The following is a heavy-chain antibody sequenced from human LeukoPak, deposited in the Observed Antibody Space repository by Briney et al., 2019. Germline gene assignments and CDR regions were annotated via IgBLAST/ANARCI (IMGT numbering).Heavy chain of an antibody. D-gene: IGHD3-10*01. CDR2: IKHDGSDK. J-gene: IGHJ4*02. CDR3: ARGGHRQKEF. V-gene: IGHV3-7*01. CDR1: GFTFSNYW. Sequence: GGSLRLSCSASGFTFSNYWMTWVRQSPGKGLEWVAIIKHDGSDKYCVDSVKGRFTISRDNAKNSLYLQLSSLRAEDTAVYYCARGGHRQKEFWGQGTLVTVSS.